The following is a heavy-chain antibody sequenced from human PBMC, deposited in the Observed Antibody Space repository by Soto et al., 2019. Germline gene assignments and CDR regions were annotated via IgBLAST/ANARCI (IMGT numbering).Heavy chain of an antibody. Sequence: SVKVSCKASGRTFSSYTISWVRQAPGQGLEWMGRIIPILGIANYAQKFQGRVTITADKSTSTAYMELSSLRSEDTAVYYCAREGYSSSSSRGYYMDVWGKGTTVTVSS. J-gene: IGHJ6*03. D-gene: IGHD6-13*01. CDR3: AREGYSSSSSRGYYMDV. CDR1: GRTFSSYT. CDR2: IIPILGIA. V-gene: IGHV1-69*04.